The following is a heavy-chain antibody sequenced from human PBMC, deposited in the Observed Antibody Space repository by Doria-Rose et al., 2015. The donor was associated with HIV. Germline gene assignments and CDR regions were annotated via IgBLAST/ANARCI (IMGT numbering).Heavy chain of an antibody. CDR2: LSYDGTHA. CDR3: ARVGNWGVAFDI. D-gene: IGHD7-27*01. V-gene: IGHV3-30*09. J-gene: IGHJ3*02. CDR1: P. Sequence: PMHWVRQAPGKGLEWVALLSYDGTHANYADSVKGRFVISRDNYKDTLYLQLNNLRAEDSALYYCARVGNWGVAFDIWGQGTMVTVSS.